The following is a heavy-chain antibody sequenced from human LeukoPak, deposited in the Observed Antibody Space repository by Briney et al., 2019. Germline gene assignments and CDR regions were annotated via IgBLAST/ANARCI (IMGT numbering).Heavy chain of an antibody. Sequence: SETLSLTCNMSRGSMSFYYWNWIRQPAGKGLEWIGRIGTSRQTSYNPSLKNRVTISVDKSKNQVSLELRSVTVADTAVYYCARDDPPIESGSYLGVWYFDLWGRGTLVTISS. CDR2: IGTSRQT. CDR3: ARDDPPIESGSYLGVWYFDL. J-gene: IGHJ2*01. D-gene: IGHD1-26*01. CDR1: RGSMSFYY. V-gene: IGHV4-4*07.